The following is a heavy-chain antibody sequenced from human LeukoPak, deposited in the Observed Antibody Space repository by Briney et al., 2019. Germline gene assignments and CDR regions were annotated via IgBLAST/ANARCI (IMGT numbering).Heavy chain of an antibody. CDR2: FSATDGSA. CDR1: GFTVSSYG. D-gene: IGHD6-13*01. V-gene: IGHV3-23*01. J-gene: IGHJ3*01. CDR3: AKARIAAAGTGAFDV. Sequence: HSGGFLRLSWTASGFTVSSYGVTWVRQDPGKGLEWVSAFSATDGSAQYAESVKGHFTISRDNSKNSLYLQMNSLRDEDTAVYYCAKARIAAAGTGAFDVWGQGTMVTVSS.